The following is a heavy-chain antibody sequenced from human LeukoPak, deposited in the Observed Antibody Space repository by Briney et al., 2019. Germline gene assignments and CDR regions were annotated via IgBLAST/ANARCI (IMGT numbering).Heavy chain of an antibody. V-gene: IGHV3-66*01. CDR1: GFTFSDYY. CDR2: IYSGGST. Sequence: AGGSLRLSCTASGFTFSDYYMSWIRQAPGKGLEWVSVIYSGGSTYYADSVKGRFTISRDNSKNTLYLQMNSLRAEDTAVYYCVIPDAFDIWGQGTMVTVSS. CDR3: VIPDAFDI. J-gene: IGHJ3*02.